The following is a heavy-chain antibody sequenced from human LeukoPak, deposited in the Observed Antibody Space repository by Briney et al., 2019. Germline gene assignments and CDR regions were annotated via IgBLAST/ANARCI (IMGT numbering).Heavy chain of an antibody. V-gene: IGHV1-69*13. Sequence: ASVKVSCKASGGTFSSYAISWVRQAPGQGLEWMGVIIPIFGTANYAQRFQGRVTITSDESTSTAYMELSSLRSEDTAVYYCARQGRYCSSTSCYEPDYWGQGTLVTVSS. J-gene: IGHJ4*02. D-gene: IGHD2-2*01. CDR3: ARQGRYCSSTSCYEPDY. CDR1: GGTFSSYA. CDR2: IIPIFGTA.